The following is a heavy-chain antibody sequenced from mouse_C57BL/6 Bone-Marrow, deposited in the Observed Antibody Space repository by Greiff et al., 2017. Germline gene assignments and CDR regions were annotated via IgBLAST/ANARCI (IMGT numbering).Heavy chain of an antibody. V-gene: IGHV2-2*01. CDR3: ASFWYFDV. CDR2: IWSGGGT. Sequence: VKLQQSGPGLVQPSQSLSITCTVSGFSLTSYGVHWVRQSPGKGLEWLGVIWSGGGTAYNAAFISSLSISKDKSKSQVFIKMNRLQADDTAVYYCASFWYFDVWGTGTTVTVSS. CDR1: GFSLTSYG. J-gene: IGHJ1*03.